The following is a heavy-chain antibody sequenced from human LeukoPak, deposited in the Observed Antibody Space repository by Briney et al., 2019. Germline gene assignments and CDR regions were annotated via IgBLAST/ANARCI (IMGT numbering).Heavy chain of an antibody. CDR3: ASPKTDWYSSSWYY. CDR1: GFTFSSYS. CDR2: ISSSSSTI. J-gene: IGHJ4*02. V-gene: IGHV3-48*01. D-gene: IGHD6-13*01. Sequence: GGSLRLSCAASGFTFSSYSMNWVRQAPGKGLEWVLYISSSSSTIYYADSVKGRFTISRDNAKNSLYLQMNSLRAEDTAVYYCASPKTDWYSSSWYYWGQGTPVTVSS.